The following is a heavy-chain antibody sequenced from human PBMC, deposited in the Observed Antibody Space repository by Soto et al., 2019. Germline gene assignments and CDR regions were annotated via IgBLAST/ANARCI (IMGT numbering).Heavy chain of an antibody. CDR1: GFTFSSYA. J-gene: IGHJ4*02. Sequence: EVQLLESGGGLVQPGGSLRLSCAASGFTFSSYAMSWVRQAPGKGLEWVSAISGSGGSTYYADSVKGRFTISRDNSKNTLYLQMNSLRAEDTAVYYCAKTIVVVPAAMFYFDYWGQGTLVTVSS. CDR2: ISGSGGST. V-gene: IGHV3-23*01. CDR3: AKTIVVVPAAMFYFDY. D-gene: IGHD2-2*01.